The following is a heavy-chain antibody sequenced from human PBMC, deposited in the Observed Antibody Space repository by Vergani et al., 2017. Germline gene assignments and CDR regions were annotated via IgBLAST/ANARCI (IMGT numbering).Heavy chain of an antibody. Sequence: QEQLQESGPRLVKPSETLSLTCIVSGGSISPYYWSWIRQPAGKGLEWIGRIYTRESTNYNPSLKSRVTMSVDTSKNQFSLKLSSVTAADTAVYYCAREYSSSVGFLAYWGQGTLVTVSS. V-gene: IGHV4-4*07. J-gene: IGHJ4*02. CDR3: AREYSSSVGFLAY. CDR1: GGSISPYY. CDR2: IYTREST. D-gene: IGHD6-6*01.